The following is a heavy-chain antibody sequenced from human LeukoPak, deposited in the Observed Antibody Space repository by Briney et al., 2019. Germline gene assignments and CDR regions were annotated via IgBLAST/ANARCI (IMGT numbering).Heavy chain of an antibody. J-gene: IGHJ3*02. CDR1: GGSISSYY. V-gene: IGHV4-4*07. Sequence: PSETLSLTCTASGGSISSYYWSWIRQPAGKGLEWIGRIYSTGSTNYNPSLKSRLTMSVDTSKNQFSLKLTSVTAADTAVYYCARAKDNYRGNDAFDIWGQGTMVTVSS. CDR3: ARAKDNYRGNDAFDI. CDR2: IYSTGST. D-gene: IGHD4/OR15-4a*01.